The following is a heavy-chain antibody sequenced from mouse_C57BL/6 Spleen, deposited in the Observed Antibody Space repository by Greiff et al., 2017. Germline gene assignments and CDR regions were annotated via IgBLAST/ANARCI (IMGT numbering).Heavy chain of an antibody. Sequence: VQLQQPGPELVKPGASVKISCKASGYAFSSSWMNWVKQRPGRGLEWIGRIAPGGGDTKYNGKFKGKGTLTADKPSSTAYMQLSSMTSEDSAVYFFASPPITTVPAWFAYWGQGTMVTVSA. V-gene: IGHV1-82*01. CDR2: IAPGGGDT. J-gene: IGHJ3*01. CDR3: ASPPITTVPAWFAY. CDR1: GYAFSSSW. D-gene: IGHD1-1*01.